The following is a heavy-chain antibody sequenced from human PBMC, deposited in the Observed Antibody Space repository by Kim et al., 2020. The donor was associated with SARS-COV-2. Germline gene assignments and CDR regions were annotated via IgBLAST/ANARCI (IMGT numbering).Heavy chain of an antibody. CDR2: VHYIGSS. V-gene: IGHV4-39*01. Sequence: SETLSLTCTVSGDSISSSNSYWVWIRQPPGKGLEWIGSVHYIGSSYYNPSLKSRVTISIDTSRNQFSLKLSSVTAADTSVYFCATLGHDYGDYVRNWGQGTLVTVSS. J-gene: IGHJ4*02. CDR1: GDSISSSNSY. D-gene: IGHD4-17*01. CDR3: ATLGHDYGDYVRN.